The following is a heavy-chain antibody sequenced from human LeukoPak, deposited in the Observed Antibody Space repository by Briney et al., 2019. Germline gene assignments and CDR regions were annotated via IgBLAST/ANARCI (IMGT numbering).Heavy chain of an antibody. CDR1: GFNFGGYA. V-gene: IGHV3-9*01. D-gene: IGHD6-19*01. J-gene: IGHJ4*02. CDR3: VKTHSTGWAFDY. CDR2: MRWNSDNI. Sequence: QPGRSLRLSCAASGFNFGGYAMHWVRHSPGKGLEWVSGMRWNSDNIGYADSVKGRFTISRDNAKNSLYLQMNSLRPEDTALYYCVKTHSTGWAFDYWGQGTLVTVSS.